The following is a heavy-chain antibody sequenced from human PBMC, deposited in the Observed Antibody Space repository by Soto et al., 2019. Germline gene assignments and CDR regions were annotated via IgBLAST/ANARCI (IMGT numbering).Heavy chain of an antibody. Sequence: SETLSLTCTVSGGSISSYYWSWLRQPPGKGLEWIGYFYYSGSTNYNPSLKSRVTISVDTSKNQFSLKLSSVTAADTTVYYCARRWGRSFDYWGQGTLVTVSS. J-gene: IGHJ4*02. CDR3: ARRWGRSFDY. CDR1: GGSISSYY. CDR2: FYYSGST. V-gene: IGHV4-59*08. D-gene: IGHD3-16*01.